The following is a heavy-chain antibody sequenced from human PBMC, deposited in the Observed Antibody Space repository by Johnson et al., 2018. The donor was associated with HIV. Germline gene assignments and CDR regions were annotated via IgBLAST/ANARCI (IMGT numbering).Heavy chain of an antibody. V-gene: IGHV3-9*03. CDR1: GFTFDDYA. J-gene: IGHJ3*02. CDR3: ARDGPRRDAYDI. CDR2: ISWNSGSI. Sequence: VQLVESGGGLVQPGRSLRLSCAASGFTFDDYAMHWVRQAPGKGLEWVSGISWNSGSIGYVDSVKGRFTISRDNAKNSLYLQINGLRAEDMAVYYCARDGPRRDAYDIWGQGTMVTVSS.